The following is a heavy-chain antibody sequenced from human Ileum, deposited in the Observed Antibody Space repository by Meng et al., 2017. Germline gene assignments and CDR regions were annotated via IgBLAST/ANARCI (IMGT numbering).Heavy chain of an antibody. CDR3: ARIDYGGNGIEKYYFDY. CDR1: GGSISRPYW. V-gene: IGHV4-4*02. J-gene: IGHJ4*02. CDR2: IHHSGST. D-gene: IGHD4-23*01. Sequence: GQLQESGPGRVGPSGTLSLTCAVSGGSISRPYWWTWVRQSAGKGLEWIGEIHHSGSTNYNPSLKSRVTISVDKSKNQFSLNLRSVTAADTAVYYCARIDYGGNGIEKYYFDYWGQGTLVTVSS.